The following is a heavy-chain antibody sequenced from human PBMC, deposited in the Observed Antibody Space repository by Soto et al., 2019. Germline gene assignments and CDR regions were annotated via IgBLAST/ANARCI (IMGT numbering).Heavy chain of an antibody. J-gene: IGHJ6*03. D-gene: IGHD5-12*01. CDR3: ARAGGYDLVEYYYYYMDV. Sequence: ASVKVSCKASGYTFTSYGYAWVRQAPGQGLEWMGLISTSNGSTNYAQKFQDRVTMTRDTSTTTAYMELSSLRSEDTAVYYCARAGGYDLVEYYYYYMDVWGKGTTVTVSS. CDR2: ISTSNGST. CDR1: GYTFTSYG. V-gene: IGHV1-18*01.